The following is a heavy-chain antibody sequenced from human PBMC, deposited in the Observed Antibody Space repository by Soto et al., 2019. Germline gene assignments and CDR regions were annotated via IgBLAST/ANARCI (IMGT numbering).Heavy chain of an antibody. Sequence: SETLSLTCMVSGGSVRSGSYYWTWIRQPPGKGLGWIGYIYQSGTTNYNASLKSRVTISIDTSKNQFFLKLNSVTAADTAVYYCARDSSGRHDYWGQGTLVTVYS. V-gene: IGHV4-61*01. J-gene: IGHJ4*02. CDR1: GGSVRSGSYY. CDR2: IYQSGTT. CDR3: ARDSSGRHDY. D-gene: IGHD3-22*01.